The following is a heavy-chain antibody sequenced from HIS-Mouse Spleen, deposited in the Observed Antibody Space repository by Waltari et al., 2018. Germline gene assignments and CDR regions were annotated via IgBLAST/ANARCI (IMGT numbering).Heavy chain of an antibody. CDR1: GRSIRSRRYS. V-gene: IGHV4-39*07. Sequence: QLQLQASGPGLVKPSETLSLTRTVSGRSIRSRRYSRGRIRQPPGKGLEWIGSIYSSGSTYYNPSLKSRVTISVDTSKNQFSLKLSSVTAADTAVYYCAREIPYSSSWYDWYFDLWGRGTLVTVSS. CDR2: IYSSGST. J-gene: IGHJ2*01. D-gene: IGHD6-13*01. CDR3: AREIPYSSSWYDWYFDL.